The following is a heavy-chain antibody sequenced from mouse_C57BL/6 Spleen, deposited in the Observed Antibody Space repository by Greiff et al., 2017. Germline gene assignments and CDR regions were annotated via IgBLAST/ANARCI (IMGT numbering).Heavy chain of an antibody. D-gene: IGHD1-1*01. Sequence: EVMLVESGGDLVKPGGSLKLSCAASGFTFSSYGMSWVRQTPDKRLEWVATISSGGSYTYFPDSVKGRFTISRDNAKNTLYLQMSSLKSEDTAMYYCARHEYYVSSYLNAMDYWGQGTSVTVSS. CDR1: GFTFSSYG. CDR2: ISSGGSYT. CDR3: ARHEYYVSSYLNAMDY. V-gene: IGHV5-6*02. J-gene: IGHJ4*01.